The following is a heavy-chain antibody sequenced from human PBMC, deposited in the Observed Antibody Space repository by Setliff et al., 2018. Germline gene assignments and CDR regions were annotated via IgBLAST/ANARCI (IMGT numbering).Heavy chain of an antibody. J-gene: IGHJ6*03. CDR1: GYFISSGYY. D-gene: IGHD3-22*01. CDR2: IYYSGST. Sequence: SETLSLTCAVSGYFISSGYYWSWIRQHPGKGLEWIGYIYYSGSTYYNPSLKSRVTISVDTSKNQFSLKLSSVTAADTAVYYCAREAGYYDSSGPVGVPYYYYMDVWGKGTTVTVSS. CDR3: AREAGYYDSSGPVGVPYYYYMDV. V-gene: IGHV4-31*11.